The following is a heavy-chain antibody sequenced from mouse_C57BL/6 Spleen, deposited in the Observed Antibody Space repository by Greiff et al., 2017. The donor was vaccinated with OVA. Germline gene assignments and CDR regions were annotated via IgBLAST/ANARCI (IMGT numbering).Heavy chain of an antibody. CDR3: ARVNGSGHCC. D-gene: IGHD1-1*01. J-gene: IGHJ3*01. CDR2: IDPSDSET. Sequence: VQLQQPGAELVKPGSSVKLSCKASGYTFTSYWMQWVKQRPIQGLEWIGNIDPSDSETHYNQKFKGKATLTVDKSSSTAYMQLSSLTSEDSAVDYCARVNGSGHCCWGKGPMVTVAA. V-gene: IGHV1-52*01. CDR1: GYTFTSYW.